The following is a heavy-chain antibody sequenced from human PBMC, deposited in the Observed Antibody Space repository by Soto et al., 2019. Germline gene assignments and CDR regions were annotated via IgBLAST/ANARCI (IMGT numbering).Heavy chain of an antibody. V-gene: IGHV2-5*01. CDR1: GFSLTTDGVG. CDR2: IYWNDEK. D-gene: IGHD4-4*01. Sequence: QITLKESGPTLVKPTQTLTLTCTFSGFSLTTDGVGVDWIRQPPGKALEWLGLIYWNDEKRYRPSLQSRLTITKDTSRNQEVLTMTNMDPVDTATYYCAHRTTVTSGINWGQGTLVTVSS. J-gene: IGHJ4*02. CDR3: AHRTTVTSGIN.